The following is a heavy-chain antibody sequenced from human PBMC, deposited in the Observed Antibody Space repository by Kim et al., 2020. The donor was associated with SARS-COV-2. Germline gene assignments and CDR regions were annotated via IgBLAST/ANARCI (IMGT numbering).Heavy chain of an antibody. D-gene: IGHD6-13*01. CDR3: AKGAYSSSWYTAPPNNWFDP. V-gene: IGHV3-30*02. Sequence: RLTISRDNSKNTLYLQMNSLRAEETAVYYCAKGAYSSSWYTAPPNNWFDPWGQGTLVTVSS. J-gene: IGHJ5*02.